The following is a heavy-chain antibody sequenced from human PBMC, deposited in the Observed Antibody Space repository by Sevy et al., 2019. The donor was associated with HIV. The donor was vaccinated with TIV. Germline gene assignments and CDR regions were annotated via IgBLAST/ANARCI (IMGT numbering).Heavy chain of an antibody. CDR1: GFTFSRFW. CDR3: ARRGVLEWPLGPFDY. Sequence: GGSLRLSCAASGFTFSRFWMSWVRQAPGKGLEWVANINQDGSERYYVDSVKGRFTISRDNAKNSLYLQMNSLRGEDTAVFFCARRGVLEWPLGPFDYWGQGTLVTVSS. D-gene: IGHD3-3*01. CDR2: INQDGSER. V-gene: IGHV3-7*03. J-gene: IGHJ4*02.